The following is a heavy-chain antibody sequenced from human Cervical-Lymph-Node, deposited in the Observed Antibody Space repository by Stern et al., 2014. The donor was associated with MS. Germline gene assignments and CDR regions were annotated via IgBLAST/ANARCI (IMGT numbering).Heavy chain of an antibody. CDR1: GGTFSDYA. D-gene: IGHD5-12*01. Sequence: QVQLGQSGAEVKKPGSSVKVSCKASGGTFSDYAISWVRQAPRQGLEWMGGIIPVFGTANYAQKFQGRVTLIADESTSTAYMELSSLRSEDTAVYYCARDSDLGNGGYGMDVWGQGTTITVSS. CDR3: ARDSDLGNGGYGMDV. CDR2: IIPVFGTA. J-gene: IGHJ6*02. V-gene: IGHV1-69*01.